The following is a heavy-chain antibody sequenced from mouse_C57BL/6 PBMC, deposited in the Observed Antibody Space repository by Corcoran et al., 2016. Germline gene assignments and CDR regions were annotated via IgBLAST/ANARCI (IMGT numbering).Heavy chain of an antibody. CDR2: IYPGDGDT. J-gene: IGHJ1*03. D-gene: IGHD1-1*01. CDR1: GYAFSSYW. CDR3: ARSPFYGSSHWYFDV. V-gene: IGHV1-80*01. Sequence: QVQLQQSGAELVKPGASVKISCKASGYAFSSYWMNWVKQRPGKGLEWIGQIYPGDGDTNYNGKFKGKATLTADKSSSTAYMQLSSLTSEDSAVYFCARSPFYGSSHWYFDVWGTGTTATVSS.